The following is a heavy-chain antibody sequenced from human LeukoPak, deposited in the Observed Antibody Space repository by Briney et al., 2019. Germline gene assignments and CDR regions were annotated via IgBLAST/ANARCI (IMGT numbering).Heavy chain of an antibody. CDR2: ISAYNGNT. CDR1: GYTFTSYG. CDR3: ARVAVGSSGYYY. Sequence: ASVKLSCKASGYTFTSYGVSWVRQAPGQGLELMGWISAYNGNTKYAQKFQGRVTMTTDTSTSTAYMEPRSLRSDATAVYYYARVAVGSSGYYYWGQGTLVTVSS. D-gene: IGHD3-22*01. J-gene: IGHJ4*02. V-gene: IGHV1-18*01.